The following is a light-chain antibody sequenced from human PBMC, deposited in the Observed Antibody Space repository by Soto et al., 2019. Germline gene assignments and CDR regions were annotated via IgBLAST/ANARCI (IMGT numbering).Light chain of an antibody. CDR3: MQGTHWPLT. J-gene: IGKJ4*01. CDR1: QSLVYSDGHTY. Sequence: DGVMTQSPLSLPVTLGQPASISCRSSQSLVYSDGHTYLNWFQQRPVQSPRRRVYKDSNRDSGVPDRFRGRGSGTYFTLTISSVEAEYVGVYYYMQGTHWPLTFGGGTKVEIK. V-gene: IGKV2-30*01. CDR2: KDS.